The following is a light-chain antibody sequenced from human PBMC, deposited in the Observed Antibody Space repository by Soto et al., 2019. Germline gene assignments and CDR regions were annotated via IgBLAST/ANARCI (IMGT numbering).Light chain of an antibody. CDR3: QQRARWPMP. CDR1: QSVSTF. Sequence: EVVFTQSPATLSMSPGERVTLSCRASQSVSTFVAWYQHKPGQAPRPVIYDTFKRAPGVPDRFSGGGSGTDFSLTISSLGPEDFAVYYCQQRARWPMPFGQGTRLEL. V-gene: IGKV3-11*01. J-gene: IGKJ5*01. CDR2: DTF.